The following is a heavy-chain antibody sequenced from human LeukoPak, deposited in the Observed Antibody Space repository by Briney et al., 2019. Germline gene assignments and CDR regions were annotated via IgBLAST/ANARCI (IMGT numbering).Heavy chain of an antibody. J-gene: IGHJ4*02. Sequence: ASVNVSHKACGYTFTSYGMSWVRQAPGQGLEWMGWISGHNGNTKYAQKLQGRVSMTSDATTSTAYMELRSLRSDDTAVYYCARGTMIFGVAPPYFDYWGQGTLVTVSS. V-gene: IGHV1-18*01. CDR1: GYTFTSYG. CDR3: ARGTMIFGVAPPYFDY. CDR2: ISGHNGNT. D-gene: IGHD3/OR15-3a*01.